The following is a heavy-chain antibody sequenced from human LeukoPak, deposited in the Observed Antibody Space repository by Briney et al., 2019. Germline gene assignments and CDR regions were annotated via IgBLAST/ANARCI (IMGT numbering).Heavy chain of an antibody. CDR1: GGSVSRDSYF. CDR3: ARGQRRLQDY. Sequence: SETLSLTCTVSGGSVSRDSYFWTWIRQPPGKGLEWIGYIYYSGSTNYNPSLKSRVTISLDTSKSQISLKLSSVTAADTAVYYCARGQRRLQDYWGQGTLVTVSS. CDR2: IYYSGST. V-gene: IGHV4-61*01. J-gene: IGHJ4*02.